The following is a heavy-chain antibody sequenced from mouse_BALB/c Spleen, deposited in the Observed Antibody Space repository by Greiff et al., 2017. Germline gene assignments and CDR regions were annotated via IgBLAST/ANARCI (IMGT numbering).Heavy chain of an antibody. CDR2: INPDSSTI. V-gene: IGHV4-1*02. Sequence: EVKLLESGGGLVQPGGSLKLSCAASGFDFSRYWMSWVRQAPGKGLEWIGEINPDSSTINYTPSLKDKFIISRDNAKNTLYLQMSKVRSEDTALYYCARRGIHYYGAMDYWGQGTSVTVSS. J-gene: IGHJ4*01. CDR1: GFDFSRYW. D-gene: IGHD1-2*01. CDR3: ARRGIHYYGAMDY.